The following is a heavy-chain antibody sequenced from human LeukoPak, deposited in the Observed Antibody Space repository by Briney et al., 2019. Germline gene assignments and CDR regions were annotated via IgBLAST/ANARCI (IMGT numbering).Heavy chain of an antibody. Sequence: PGGSLRLSCSTSGFTFSHFGMHWVRQAPGKGLEWVAVIWSDGSNRYYGDSVKGRFTISRDNSENSVYLHMNNLRVEDTAVYYCAKDAQRGFDYSNSLESWGQGTFVIGSS. D-gene: IGHD4-11*01. CDR3: AKDAQRGFDYSNSLES. CDR2: IWSDGSNR. CDR1: GFTFSHFG. V-gene: IGHV3-33*06. J-gene: IGHJ5*01.